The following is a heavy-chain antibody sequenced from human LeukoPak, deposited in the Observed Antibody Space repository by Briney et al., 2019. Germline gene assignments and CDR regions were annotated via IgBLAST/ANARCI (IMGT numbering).Heavy chain of an antibody. CDR2: INHSGST. J-gene: IGHJ4*02. V-gene: IGHV4-34*01. D-gene: IGHD5-24*01. CDR3: ARGIRDGYNDYFDY. Sequence: PSETLSLTCAVYGGSFSGYYWSWIRQPPGKGLEWIGEINHSGSTNYNPSLKSRVTISVDTSKNQFSLKLSSVTAADTAVYYCARGIRDGYNDYFDYWGQGTLVTVSS. CDR1: GGSFSGYY.